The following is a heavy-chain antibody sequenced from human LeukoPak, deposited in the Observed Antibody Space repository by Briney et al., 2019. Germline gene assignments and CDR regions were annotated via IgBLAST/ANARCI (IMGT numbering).Heavy chain of an antibody. CDR1: GFTFSSYA. Sequence: PGGSLRLSCAASGFTFSSYAMSWVRQAPGKGLEWVSTISGSGDNTYYADSVKGRFTISRDNSRNTLYLQVNSLRAEDTAVYYCARSYDSSVYYPHYFDYWGQGTLVTVSS. CDR2: ISGSGDNT. D-gene: IGHD3-22*01. J-gene: IGHJ4*02. CDR3: ARSYDSSVYYPHYFDY. V-gene: IGHV3-23*01.